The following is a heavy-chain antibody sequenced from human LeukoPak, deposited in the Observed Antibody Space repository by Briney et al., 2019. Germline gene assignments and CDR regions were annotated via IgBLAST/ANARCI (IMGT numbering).Heavy chain of an antibody. Sequence: GGSLKISCKGSGYSFTSYWIGWVRPMPGKGLEWMGIIYPGDSDTRYSPSFQGQVTISADKSISTAYLQWSSLRASDTAMYYCARRQPYYDSSGYSFDYWGQGTLVTVSS. D-gene: IGHD3-22*01. CDR2: IYPGDSDT. V-gene: IGHV5-51*01. CDR1: GYSFTSYW. J-gene: IGHJ4*02. CDR3: ARRQPYYDSSGYSFDY.